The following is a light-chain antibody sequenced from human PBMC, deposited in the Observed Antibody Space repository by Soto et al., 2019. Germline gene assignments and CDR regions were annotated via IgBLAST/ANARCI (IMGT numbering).Light chain of an antibody. CDR2: DVS. J-gene: IGLJ2*01. Sequence: QSVLTQPASVSGSPGQSITISCTGTSSDVGGYNSVSWYQQHPGKAPKLMIYDVSNRPSGVSNRFSGSKSGNTASLTISGLQAEDEGDYYCSSYASSSTLVVFGGGTQLTV. CDR1: SSDVGGYNS. CDR3: SSYASSSTLVV. V-gene: IGLV2-14*01.